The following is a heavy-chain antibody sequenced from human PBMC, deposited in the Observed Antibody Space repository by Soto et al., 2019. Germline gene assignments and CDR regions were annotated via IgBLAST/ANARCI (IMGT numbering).Heavy chain of an antibody. Sequence: QVQLQESGPGLVKPSGTLSLTCAVSGGSFTSNNWWTWVRQPPGQGLEWIGEIYRTGSTNYNPSLTSRVTISLDTSENQFSLKVPSLTAADTAVYYCASRDPGTSVDYWGQGTLVTVSS. D-gene: IGHD1-7*01. CDR3: ASRDPGTSVDY. V-gene: IGHV4-4*02. CDR2: IYRTGST. CDR1: GGSFTSNNW. J-gene: IGHJ4*02.